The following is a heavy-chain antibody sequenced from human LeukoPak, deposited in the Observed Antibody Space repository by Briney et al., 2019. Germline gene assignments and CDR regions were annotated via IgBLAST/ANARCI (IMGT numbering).Heavy chain of an antibody. CDR2: INPSGGST. CDR1: GYTFTSYY. Sequence: ASVKVSCKASGYTFTSYYMHWVRQAPGQGLEWKGIINPSGGSTSYAQKFQGRVTMTRDTSTSTVCMELSSLRSEDTAVYYCARVPYYYDSSGYYGDYWGQGTLVTVSS. CDR3: ARVPYYYDSSGYYGDY. D-gene: IGHD3-22*01. V-gene: IGHV1-46*01. J-gene: IGHJ4*02.